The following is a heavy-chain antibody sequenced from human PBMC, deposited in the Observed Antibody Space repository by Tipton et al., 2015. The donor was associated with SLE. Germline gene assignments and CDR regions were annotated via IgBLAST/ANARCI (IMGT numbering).Heavy chain of an antibody. V-gene: IGHV4-59*01. J-gene: IGHJ4*02. Sequence: TLSLTCSVSGGPIGYYYWNWIRQPPGKGLEWIGYVFYSGSTNYNPSFRGRVTMSVDTSKIQFSLRLNSVTAADTAIYYCARAEYSAYDVPQFDLWGQGALVTVSS. D-gene: IGHD5-12*01. CDR2: VFYSGST. CDR1: GGPIGYYY. CDR3: ARAEYSAYDVPQFDL.